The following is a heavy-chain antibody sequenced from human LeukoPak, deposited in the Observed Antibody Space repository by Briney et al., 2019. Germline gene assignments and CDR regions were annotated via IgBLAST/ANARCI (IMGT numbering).Heavy chain of an antibody. J-gene: IGHJ6*02. CDR3: ARLYYYGSGNYYYYGMDV. Sequence: GGSLRLSCAASGFTFSSYAMSWIRQAPGKGLEWVSYISSSGSTIYYADSVKGRFTISRDNAKNSLYLQMNSLRAEDTAVYYCARLYYYGSGNYYYYGMDVWGQGTTVTVSS. CDR1: GFTFSSYA. D-gene: IGHD3-10*01. V-gene: IGHV3-11*01. CDR2: ISSSGSTI.